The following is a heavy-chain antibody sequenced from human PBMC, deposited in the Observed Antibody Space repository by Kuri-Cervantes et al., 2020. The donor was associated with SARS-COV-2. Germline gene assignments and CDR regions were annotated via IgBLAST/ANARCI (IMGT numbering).Heavy chain of an antibody. V-gene: IGHV3-30*02. CDR2: IRYDGSNK. Sequence: GESLKISCAASGFTFDDYTMHWVRQAPGKGLEWVAFIRYDGSNKYYADSVKGRFTISRDNSKNTLYLQMNSLRAEDTAVYYCAKGPTIFGVVIRSAFDIWGQGTMVTVSS. CDR1: GFTFDDYT. J-gene: IGHJ3*02. CDR3: AKGPTIFGVVIRSAFDI. D-gene: IGHD3-3*01.